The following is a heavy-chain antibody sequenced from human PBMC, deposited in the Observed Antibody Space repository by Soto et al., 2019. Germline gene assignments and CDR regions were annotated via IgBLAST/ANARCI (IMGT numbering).Heavy chain of an antibody. CDR1: GYTLTSYG. D-gene: IGHD3-3*01. J-gene: IGHJ4*02. V-gene: IGHV1-18*01. Sequence: GASVKVSCKASGYTLTSYGISWVRQAPGQGLEWMGWISAYNGNTNYAQKLQGRVTMTTDTSTSTAYMELRSLRSDDTAVYYCAREPDYDFWSGYKNTPEPFDYWGQGTLVTVSS. CDR2: ISAYNGNT. CDR3: AREPDYDFWSGYKNTPEPFDY.